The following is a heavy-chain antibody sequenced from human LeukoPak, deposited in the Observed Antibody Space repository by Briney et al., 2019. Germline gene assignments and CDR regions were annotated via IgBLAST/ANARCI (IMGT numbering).Heavy chain of an antibody. CDR1: GGSIGNGGYF. V-gene: IGHV4-31*03. CDR3: ARERSSGWYRF. D-gene: IGHD6-19*01. CDR2: IYDSVTT. Sequence: SETLSLTCTVSGGSIGNGGYFWTWLRQYPGKGLGWIGYIYDSVTTYYNPSLKSRVAISLDRSKNQFSLNLTSVTAADRAVYYCARERSSGWYRFWGQGILVAVSS. J-gene: IGHJ4*02.